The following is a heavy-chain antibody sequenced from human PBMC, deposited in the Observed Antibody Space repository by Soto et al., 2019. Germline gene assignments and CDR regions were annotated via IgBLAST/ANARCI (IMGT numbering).Heavy chain of an antibody. J-gene: IGHJ4*02. CDR1: GFTFSSYG. CDR2: ISYDGSNK. Sequence: GGSLRLSCAASGFTFSSYGMHWVRQAPGKGLEWVAVISYDGSNKYYADSVKGRFTISRDNSKNTLYLQMNGLRAEDTAVYYCAKAWSIAAFDYWGQGTLVTVSS. CDR3: AKAWSIAAFDY. V-gene: IGHV3-30*18. D-gene: IGHD2-15*01.